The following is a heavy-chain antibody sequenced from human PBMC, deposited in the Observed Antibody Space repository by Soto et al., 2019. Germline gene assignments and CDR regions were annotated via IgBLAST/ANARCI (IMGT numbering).Heavy chain of an antibody. D-gene: IGHD2-21*01. CDR2: IYHFGTT. Sequence: QVQLQESGPGLAKPSQTLSLTCTVSGDSINSDGYFWSWIRQHPGKGLEWIGSIYHFGTTYYNPSLSSRLNMSMDTSKNQFSLNLNSVTAADTAVYYCARLICASSICYFPAWFDPWGRGTLVTVSS. CDR3: ARLICASSICYFPAWFDP. J-gene: IGHJ5*02. CDR1: GDSINSDGYF. V-gene: IGHV4-31*03.